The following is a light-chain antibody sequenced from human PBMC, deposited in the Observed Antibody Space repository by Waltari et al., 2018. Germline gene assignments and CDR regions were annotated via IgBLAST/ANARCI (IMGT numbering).Light chain of an antibody. J-gene: IGLJ2*01. V-gene: IGLV2-14*01. CDR3: SSYTNRNTLI. CDR1: SSDVGGYNH. CDR2: DVS. Sequence: QSALTQPASVSGSPGQSITLPCTGTSSDVGGYNHVSWYQQDPGKVPKLIIYDVSERPSGVSDRFSGSKSGNTASLTISGVQAEDETDYYCSSYTNRNTLIFGGGTKLTVL.